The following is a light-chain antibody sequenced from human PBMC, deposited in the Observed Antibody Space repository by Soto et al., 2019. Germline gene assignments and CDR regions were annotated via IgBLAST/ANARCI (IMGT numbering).Light chain of an antibody. V-gene: IGLV1-40*01. CDR3: QSYDSSLIDLYV. J-gene: IGLJ1*01. CDR2: GNT. CDR1: SSNIGSGKN. Sequence: QSVLTQPPSLSGAPGQRLTISCTGSSSNIGSGKNVHWYQQLPGTAPKLLIYGNTNRPSGVSDRFSASKSGTSASLAITGLQVEDEADYYCQSYDSSLIDLYVFGTGTKLTVL.